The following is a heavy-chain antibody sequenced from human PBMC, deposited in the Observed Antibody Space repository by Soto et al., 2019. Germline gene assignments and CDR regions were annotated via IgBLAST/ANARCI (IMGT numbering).Heavy chain of an antibody. Sequence: ASVEVSCKASGYTFTVYYMHWVRQAPGQGLEWMGWINPNSGGTNYAQKFQGWVTMTRDTSISTAYMELSRLRSDDTAVYYCARDCGYGDYYFDYWGQGTLVTVSS. CDR1: GYTFTVYY. CDR2: INPNSGGT. D-gene: IGHD4-17*01. J-gene: IGHJ4*02. V-gene: IGHV1-2*04. CDR3: ARDCGYGDYYFDY.